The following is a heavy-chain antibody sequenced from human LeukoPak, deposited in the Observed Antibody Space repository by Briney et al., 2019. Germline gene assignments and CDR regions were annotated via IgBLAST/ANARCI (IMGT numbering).Heavy chain of an antibody. Sequence: ASVKVSCKASGYSFTNYGISWVRQASGQGLEWRGWINPNSGGTNYAQKFQGRVTMTRDTSISTAYMELRSLRSDDTAVYYCARERVYQGSDLWGRGTLVTVSS. CDR1: GYSFTNYG. D-gene: IGHD2-2*01. V-gene: IGHV1-2*02. CDR2: INPNSGGT. CDR3: ARERVYQGSDL. J-gene: IGHJ2*01.